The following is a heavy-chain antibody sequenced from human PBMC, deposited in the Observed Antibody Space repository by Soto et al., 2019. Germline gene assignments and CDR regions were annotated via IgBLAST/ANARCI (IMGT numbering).Heavy chain of an antibody. D-gene: IGHD5-18*01. J-gene: IGHJ6*02. V-gene: IGHV3-15*01. CDR1: GFTFSNAW. Sequence: GGSLRLSCAASGFTFSNAWMSWVRQAPGKGLEWVGRIKSKTDGGTTDYAAPVKGRFTISRDDSKNTLYLQMNSLKTEDTVVYYCTTAMVTGDNYYYYGMDVWGQGTTVTVSS. CDR3: TTAMVTGDNYYYYGMDV. CDR2: IKSKTDGGTT.